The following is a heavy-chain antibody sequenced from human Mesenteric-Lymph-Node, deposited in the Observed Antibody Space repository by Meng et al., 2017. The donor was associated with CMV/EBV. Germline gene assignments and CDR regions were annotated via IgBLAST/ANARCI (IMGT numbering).Heavy chain of an antibody. CDR3: ARVLAAHCDC. V-gene: IGHV3-7*01. CDR1: GFTFSGSW. J-gene: IGHJ4*02. Sequence: GESLKISCAASGFTFSGSWMGWVRQAPGKGLEWVANIKPDGGEKYYVDSMKGRFTISRDNAKHSLFLQMNSLRVEDTAVYYCARVLAAHCDCWGQGTLVTVSS. CDR2: IKPDGGEK. D-gene: IGHD6-6*01.